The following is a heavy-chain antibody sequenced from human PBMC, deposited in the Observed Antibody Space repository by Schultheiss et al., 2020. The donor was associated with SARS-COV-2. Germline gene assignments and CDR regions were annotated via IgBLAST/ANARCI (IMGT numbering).Heavy chain of an antibody. Sequence: SETLSLTCAVYGGSFSGYYWSWIRQPPGKGLEWIGESNHSGSTNYNPSLKSRVTMSVDTSKNQFSLKLSSVTAADTAVYYCARGRTMVRGVISHYYYMDVWGKGTTVTVS. CDR3: ARGRTMVRGVISHYYYMDV. CDR1: GGSFSGYY. CDR2: SNHSGST. J-gene: IGHJ6*03. V-gene: IGHV4-34*01. D-gene: IGHD3-10*01.